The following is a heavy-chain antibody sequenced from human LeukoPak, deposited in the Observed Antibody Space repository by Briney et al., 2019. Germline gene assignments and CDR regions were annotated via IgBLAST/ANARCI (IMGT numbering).Heavy chain of an antibody. J-gene: IGHJ4*02. CDR3: ARYCSSTSCILRGFDY. CDR1: GYSFTSGHY. D-gene: IGHD2-2*01. CDR2: IYHTGST. Sequence: PSETLSLTCSVSGYSFTSGHYWGWIRQPPGKGLEGIGNIYHTGSTHYNPSLKSRVTISVDTSKNQFSLKLSSVTAADTAVYYCARYCSSTSCILRGFDYWGQGTLVTVSS. V-gene: IGHV4-38-2*01.